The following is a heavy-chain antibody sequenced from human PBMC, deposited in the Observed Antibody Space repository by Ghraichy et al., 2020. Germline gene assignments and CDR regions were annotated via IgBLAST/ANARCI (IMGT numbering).Heavy chain of an antibody. J-gene: IGHJ4*02. CDR1: GGSISSSRYY. CDR3: ATSPDPYYYGSGSYYMYYFDY. V-gene: IGHV4-39*01. Sequence: ESLNISCSVSGGSISSSRYYWGWVRQSPGKGLEWIGNIYYSGTTYYNPSLKSRVTISVDTSKNQFSLKLSSVAAADTAVYYCATSPDPYYYGSGSYYMYYFDYWGQGTLVTVSS. D-gene: IGHD3-10*01. CDR2: IYYSGTT.